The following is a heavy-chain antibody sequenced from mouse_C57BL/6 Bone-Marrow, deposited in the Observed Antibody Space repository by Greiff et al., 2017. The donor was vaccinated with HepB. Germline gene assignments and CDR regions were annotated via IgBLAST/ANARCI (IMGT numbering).Heavy chain of an antibody. CDR3: ARYTYGSSPYFDY. Sequence: EVHLVESGGGLVQPGGSLSLSCAASGFTFTDYYMSWVRQPPGKALEWLGFIRNKANGYTTEYSASVKGRFTISRDNSQSILYLQMNALRAEDSATYYCARYTYGSSPYFDYWGQGTTLTVSS. J-gene: IGHJ2*01. CDR1: GFTFTDYY. V-gene: IGHV7-3*01. CDR2: IRNKANGYTT. D-gene: IGHD1-1*01.